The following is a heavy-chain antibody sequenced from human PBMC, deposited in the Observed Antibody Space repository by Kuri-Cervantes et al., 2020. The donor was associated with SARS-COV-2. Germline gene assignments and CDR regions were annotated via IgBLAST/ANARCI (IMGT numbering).Heavy chain of an antibody. D-gene: IGHD5-24*01. CDR2: ISYDGSNK. V-gene: IGHV3-30*04. J-gene: IGHJ4*02. CDR1: GFTFSSYA. CDR3: AREGGRWLQFDFV. Sequence: GESLKISCAASGFTFSSYAMHWVRQAPGKGLEWVAVISYDGSNKYYADSVKGRFTISRDNSKNTLYLQMNSLRAEDTAVYYCAREGGRWLQFDFVWGQGTLVTVSS.